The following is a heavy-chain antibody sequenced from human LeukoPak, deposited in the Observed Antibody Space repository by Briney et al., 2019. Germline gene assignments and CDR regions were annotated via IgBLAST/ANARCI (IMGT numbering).Heavy chain of an antibody. V-gene: IGHV3-30*04. CDR3: AREGGYYYDSSGYHDAFDI. CDR2: ISYDGSNK. J-gene: IGHJ3*02. Sequence: GGSLRLSCAASGFTFSSYAMSWVRQAPGKGLEWVAVISYDGSNKYYADSVKGRFTISRDNSKNTLYLQMNSLRAEDTAVYYCAREGGYYYDSSGYHDAFDIWGQGTMVTVSS. D-gene: IGHD3-22*01. CDR1: GFTFSSYA.